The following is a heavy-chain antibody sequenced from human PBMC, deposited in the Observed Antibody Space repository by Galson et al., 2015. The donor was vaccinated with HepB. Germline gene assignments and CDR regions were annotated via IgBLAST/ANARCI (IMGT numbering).Heavy chain of an antibody. CDR3: ARVGLAWIQLWNLDF. Sequence: SVKVSCKASGYSFSSYALHWVRQAPGQRLEWMGWINGGNGYTKYLQRFQGRLTITRDTSASTVYMDLHSLTSEDTAVYYCARVGLAWIQLWNLDFWGQGTLVTVSS. CDR1: GYSFSSYA. D-gene: IGHD5-18*01. J-gene: IGHJ4*02. CDR2: INGGNGYT. V-gene: IGHV1-3*01.